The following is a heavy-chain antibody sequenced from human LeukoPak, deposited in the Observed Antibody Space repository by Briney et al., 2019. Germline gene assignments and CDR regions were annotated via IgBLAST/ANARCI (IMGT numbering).Heavy chain of an antibody. CDR3: ASNPYDYSRYYYGMDV. CDR2: LDPEDGEN. D-gene: IGHD5-12*01. Sequence: ASVKVSCKISGSSLTEFPIHWVRQAPGKGLEWMGGLDPEDGENIFAQNFQGRVTLTEDTSIDTAYMELTSLRSEDTAVYYCASNPYDYSRYYYGMDVWGQGTTVTVSS. V-gene: IGHV1-24*01. J-gene: IGHJ6*02. CDR1: GSSLTEFP.